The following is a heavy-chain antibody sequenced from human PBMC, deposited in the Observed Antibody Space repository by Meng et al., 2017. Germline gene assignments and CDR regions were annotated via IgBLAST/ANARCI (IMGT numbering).Heavy chain of an antibody. CDR3: ARGYYDKGAFDI. CDR2: INPNNGGP. CDR1: GYTFTGYY. D-gene: IGHD3-22*01. Sequence: QGQLVQSGAEVTKPGASLKVSCEASGYTFTGYYLHWVRQAPGQGLEWMGRINPNNGGPSYAQNFRGRVTMTRDTSISTAYMELSSLRSDDAAVYYCARGYYDKGAFDIWGQGTMVTVSS. J-gene: IGHJ3*02. V-gene: IGHV1-2*06.